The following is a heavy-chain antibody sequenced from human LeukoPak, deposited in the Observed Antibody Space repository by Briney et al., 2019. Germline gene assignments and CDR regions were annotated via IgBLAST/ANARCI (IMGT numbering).Heavy chain of an antibody. CDR3: ARNGDGYSSSWYVGKIDYFDY. Sequence: SQTLSLACAISGDSVSSNSAAWNWIRQSPSRGLEWLGRTYYRSKWYNDYAVSVKSRITINPDTSKNQFSLQLNSVTPEDTAVYYCARNGDGYSSSWYVGKIDYFDYWGLGTLVTVSS. CDR2: TYYRSKWYN. D-gene: IGHD6-13*01. J-gene: IGHJ4*02. CDR1: GDSVSSNSAA. V-gene: IGHV6-1*01.